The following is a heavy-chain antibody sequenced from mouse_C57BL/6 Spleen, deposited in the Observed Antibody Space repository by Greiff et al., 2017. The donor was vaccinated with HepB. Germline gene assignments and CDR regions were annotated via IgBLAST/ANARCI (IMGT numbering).Heavy chain of an antibody. CDR3: ARRGLGLLPDYYAMDY. Sequence: QVQLKQPGAELVKPGASVKLSCKASGYTFTSYWMHWVKQRPGQGLEWIGMIHPNSGSTNYNEKFKSKATLTVDKSSSTAYMQLSSLTSEDSAVYYCARRGLGLLPDYYAMDYWGQGTSVTVSS. D-gene: IGHD2-3*01. V-gene: IGHV1-64*01. CDR2: IHPNSGST. CDR1: GYTFTSYW. J-gene: IGHJ4*01.